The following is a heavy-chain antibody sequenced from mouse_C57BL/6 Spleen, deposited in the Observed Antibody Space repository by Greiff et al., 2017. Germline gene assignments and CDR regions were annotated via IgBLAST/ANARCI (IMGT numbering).Heavy chain of an antibody. Sequence: EVHLVESGAELVRPGASVKLSCTASGFNIKDDYMHWVKQRPEQGLEWIGWIDPENGDTEYASKFQGKATITADTSSNTAYLQLSSLTSEDTAVYYCTPAYYSNHFAYWGQGTLVTVSA. CDR3: TPAYYSNHFAY. V-gene: IGHV14-4*01. D-gene: IGHD2-5*01. J-gene: IGHJ3*01. CDR2: IDPENGDT. CDR1: GFNIKDDY.